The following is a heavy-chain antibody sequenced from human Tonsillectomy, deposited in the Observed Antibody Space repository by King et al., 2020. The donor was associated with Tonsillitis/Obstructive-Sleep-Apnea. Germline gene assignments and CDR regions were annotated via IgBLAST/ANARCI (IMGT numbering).Heavy chain of an antibody. J-gene: IGHJ6*03. D-gene: IGHD1-26*01. Sequence: QLVQSGAEVKKPGASVKVSCKASGYTFTSYGISWVRQAPGQGLEWMGWISAYNGNTNYAQKLQGRVTMTTETSTSTAYMELRSLRSDDTGVYYCAREGSWSYLGYYYYYMDVWGKGTTVTVSS. CDR2: ISAYNGNT. CDR1: GYTFTSYG. CDR3: AREGSWSYLGYYYYYMDV. V-gene: IGHV1-18*01.